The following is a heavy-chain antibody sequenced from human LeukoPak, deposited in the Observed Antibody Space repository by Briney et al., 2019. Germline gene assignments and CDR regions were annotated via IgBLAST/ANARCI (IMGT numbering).Heavy chain of an antibody. V-gene: IGHV3-23*03. CDR3: ARGSGSGWPLDR. Sequence: GGSLRLSCSASGFTFSSYAINWVRQAPGKGLQWVAIMYAGGTTDYSDSVRGRFHISRDSSNNTLSLQINSLRAEDTAVYYCARGSGSGWPLDRWGQGALVTVSS. CDR1: GFTFSSYA. J-gene: IGHJ5*02. D-gene: IGHD6-19*01. CDR2: MYAGGTT.